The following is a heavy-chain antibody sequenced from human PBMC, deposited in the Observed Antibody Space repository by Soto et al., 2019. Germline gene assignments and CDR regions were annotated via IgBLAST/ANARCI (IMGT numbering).Heavy chain of an antibody. CDR3: AKFFGGWYVYY. J-gene: IGHJ4*02. CDR1: GFTFSSYA. V-gene: IGHV3-23*01. D-gene: IGHD6-19*01. CDR2: VSGSGGST. Sequence: EVQLLESGGGLVQPGGSLRLSCAASGFTFSSYAMNWVRQAPGKGLEWVLGVSGSGGSTYYADSVKGRFTISRDNSKNPLDLQMNGLRAEDTAVYHCAKFFGGWYVYYWGQGTLVTVSS.